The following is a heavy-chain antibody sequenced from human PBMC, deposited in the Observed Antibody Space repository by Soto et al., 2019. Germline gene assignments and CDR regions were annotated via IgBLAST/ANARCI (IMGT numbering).Heavy chain of an antibody. J-gene: IGHJ4*02. V-gene: IGHV1-46*01. Sequence: QVQLVQSGAEVKKPGASVRVSCKASGYNFTSYYMHWVRQAPGQGLGWMGIVNPNGGGTSYAQKFQATVTRSRDKSTSTGYREVTGVRSEDAAVYSGGRGGEWLQFDYWGQGTLVTVYS. CDR2: VNPNGGGT. CDR3: GRGGEWLQFDY. D-gene: IGHD5-12*01. CDR1: GYNFTSYY.